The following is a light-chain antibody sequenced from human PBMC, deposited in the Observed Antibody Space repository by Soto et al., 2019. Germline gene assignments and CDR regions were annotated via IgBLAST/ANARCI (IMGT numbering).Light chain of an antibody. CDR2: GAS. CDR3: QQSKKWPPVT. Sequence: EIVMTQSPATLSVSLGERVTLSRRASQSVSSNLAWYQQKPGQAHRLLIYGASTRATGIPARFSGSGSGTEFTLTISSLQSEDFGVYYGQQSKKWPPVTFGGGTKVDIK. CDR1: QSVSSN. J-gene: IGKJ4*01. V-gene: IGKV3-15*01.